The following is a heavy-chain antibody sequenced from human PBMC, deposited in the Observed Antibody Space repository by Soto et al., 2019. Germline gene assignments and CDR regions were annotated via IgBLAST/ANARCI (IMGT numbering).Heavy chain of an antibody. D-gene: IGHD2-15*01. Sequence: EVQLLESGGGLVQPGGSLRLSCAASGFTFSSYAMSWVRQAPGKGLEWVSAISGSGGSTYYADSVKGRFTISRDNSKNPMYLQMNSLRAEDTAVYYCAKRTYCSGGSCYSRRTEYYFDYWGQGTLVTVSS. V-gene: IGHV3-23*01. CDR3: AKRTYCSGGSCYSRRTEYYFDY. CDR1: GFTFSSYA. CDR2: ISGSGGST. J-gene: IGHJ4*02.